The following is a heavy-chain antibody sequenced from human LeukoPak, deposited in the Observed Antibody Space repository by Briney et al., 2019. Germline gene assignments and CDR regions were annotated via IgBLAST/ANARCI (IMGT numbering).Heavy chain of an antibody. D-gene: IGHD6-6*01. CDR1: GFRFGVFA. J-gene: IGHJ4*02. Sequence: SGGSLRLSCTASGFRFGVFAMIWVRQAPGRGPEWVSSISAGGVNTHYADRVKGRFTVSRDNSKSSMYLQMDSLRVEDTAVYFCAKDPVHLSRSFDNWGQGTLVSVSA. CDR2: ISAGGVNT. V-gene: IGHV3-23*01. CDR3: AKDPVHLSRSFDN.